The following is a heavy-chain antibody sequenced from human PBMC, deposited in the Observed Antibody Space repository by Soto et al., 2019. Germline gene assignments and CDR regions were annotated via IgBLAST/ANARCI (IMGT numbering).Heavy chain of an antibody. Sequence: QVQLVQSGAEVKKPGSSVKVSCKASGGTFSSYIISWVRQAPGQGLEWMGRIIPIVGIANDAQRFQGRVTITADKSTSTAYMEMSSLRSEDTAVYYCARGGVAGFDPWGQGTLVTVPS. CDR1: GGTFSSYI. CDR3: ARGGVAGFDP. D-gene: IGHD6-19*01. V-gene: IGHV1-69*02. J-gene: IGHJ5*02. CDR2: IIPIVGIA.